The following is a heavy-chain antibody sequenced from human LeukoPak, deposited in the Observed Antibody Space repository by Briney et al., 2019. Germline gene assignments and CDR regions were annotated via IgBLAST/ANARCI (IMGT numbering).Heavy chain of an antibody. CDR3: AKDISDGWLKYFQH. CDR2: INSDGSST. D-gene: IGHD5-24*01. V-gene: IGHV3-74*01. J-gene: IGHJ1*01. Sequence: PGGSLRLSCAASGFTFSSYWMHWVRQAPGKGLVWVSRINSDGSSTSYADSVKGRFTISRDNAKNTLYLQMNSLRAEDTAVYYCAKDISDGWLKYFQHWGQGTLVTVSS. CDR1: GFTFSSYW.